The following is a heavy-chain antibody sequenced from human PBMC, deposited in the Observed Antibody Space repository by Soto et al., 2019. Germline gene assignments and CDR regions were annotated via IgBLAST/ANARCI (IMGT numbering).Heavy chain of an antibody. CDR1: GYTFTSYA. CDR3: AGSIVVVTALDY. CDR2: INAGNGNT. V-gene: IGHV1-3*05. D-gene: IGHD2-21*02. J-gene: IGHJ4*02. Sequence: QVQLVQSGAEEKKPGASVKVSCKASGYTFTSYAMHWVRQAPGQRLEWMGWINAGNGNTKYSQKFQDRVTITRDTSASTANMELSSLRSEDTAVYYCAGSIVVVTALDYWGQGPLVTVSS.